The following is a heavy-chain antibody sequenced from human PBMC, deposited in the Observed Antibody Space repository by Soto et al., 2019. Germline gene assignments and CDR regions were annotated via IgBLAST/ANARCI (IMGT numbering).Heavy chain of an antibody. J-gene: IGHJ2*01. D-gene: IGHD1-26*01. V-gene: IGHV3-66*01. CDR1: GFTVSSNY. Sequence: EVQLVESGGGLVQPGGSLRLSCAASGFTVSSNYMNWVRQAPGKGLEWISVIYSGGSTYYLDSVKGRFTISRDNSKNTLYLQMNSLRAEDTAVYYCARWPWVVSWYFDLWGRGTLVSVSS. CDR3: ARWPWVVSWYFDL. CDR2: IYSGGST.